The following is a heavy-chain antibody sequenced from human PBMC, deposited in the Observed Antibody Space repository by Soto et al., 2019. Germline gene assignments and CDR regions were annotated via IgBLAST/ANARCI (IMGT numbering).Heavy chain of an antibody. CDR1: GFTFSSYS. Sequence: GWSLRLSCAASGFTFSSYSMNWVRQAPGKGLEWVSSISSRSSYIYYADSIKGRFTISRDNAKNSLYLQMNSFRAEDTAVYYCARANYYGAGSSNYYYYYGMDVWGQVTTVTVSS. D-gene: IGHD3-10*01. CDR2: ISSRSSYI. J-gene: IGHJ6*02. CDR3: ARANYYGAGSSNYYYYYGMDV. V-gene: IGHV3-21*01.